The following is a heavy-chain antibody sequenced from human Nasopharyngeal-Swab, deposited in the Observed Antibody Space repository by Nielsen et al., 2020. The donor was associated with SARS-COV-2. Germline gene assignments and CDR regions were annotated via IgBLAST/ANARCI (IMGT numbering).Heavy chain of an antibody. CDR3: ARAIYGSGSYYHAWYFDL. Sequence: SETLSLTCTVSGGSISSGGYYWSWIRQHPGKGREWNGYIYYSGSTNYNPSLKSRVTISVDTSKNQFSLKLSSVTAADTAVFYCARAIYGSGSYYHAWYFDLWGRGTLVTVSS. V-gene: IGHV4-61*08. D-gene: IGHD3-10*01. J-gene: IGHJ2*01. CDR2: IYYSGST. CDR1: GGSISSGGYY.